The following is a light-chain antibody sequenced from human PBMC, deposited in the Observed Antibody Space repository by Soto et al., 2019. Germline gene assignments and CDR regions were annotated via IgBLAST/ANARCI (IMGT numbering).Light chain of an antibody. CDR1: PSVSSN. V-gene: IGKV3-15*01. CDR2: DAS. J-gene: IGKJ1*01. Sequence: EIVMTQSPATLSVSPGERATLSCRASPSVSSNLAWYQQKPGQAPRLLIYDASTRATGIPARFSGSGSGTEFTLTISSLQSEDFAVYYCQQYNNWPPTFGQGTKVDIK. CDR3: QQYNNWPPT.